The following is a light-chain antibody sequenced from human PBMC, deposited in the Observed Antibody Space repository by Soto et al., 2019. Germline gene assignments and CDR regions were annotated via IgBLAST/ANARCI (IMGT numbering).Light chain of an antibody. J-gene: IGLJ2*01. CDR2: RNN. CDR3: AAWDDSLSGVV. Sequence: QSVLTQPPSASGTPGQRVTISCSGSSSNIGSNFVYWYQQLSGKAPKLLVYRNNQRPSGVPDRFSGSKSGTSASLAISGLRSEDEADYYCAAWDDSLSGVVFGGGTQLTVL. V-gene: IGLV1-47*01. CDR1: SSNIGSNF.